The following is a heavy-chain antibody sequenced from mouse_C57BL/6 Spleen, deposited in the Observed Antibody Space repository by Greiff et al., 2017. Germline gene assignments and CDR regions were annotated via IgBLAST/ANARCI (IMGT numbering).Heavy chain of an antibody. V-gene: IGHV2-5*01. CDR1: GFSLTSYG. CDR3: AKSREGGFAY. J-gene: IGHJ3*01. CDR2: IWRGGST. Sequence: VKLMESGPGLVQPSQSLSITCTVSGFSLTSYGVHWVRQSPGKGLEWLGVIWRGGSTDYNAAFMSRLSITKDNSKSQVFFKMNSLQADDAAIYCCAKSREGGFAYWGQGTLVTVSA.